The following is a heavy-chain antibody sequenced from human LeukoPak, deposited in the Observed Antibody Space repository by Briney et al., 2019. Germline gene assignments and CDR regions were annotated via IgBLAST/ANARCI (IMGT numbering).Heavy chain of an antibody. D-gene: IGHD6-13*01. V-gene: IGHV3-7*01. CDR1: GFTFSSYW. CDR3: ARDRSGIAAAGHYFDY. Sequence: PGGSLRLSCAASGFTFSSYWMSWVRQAPGKGLEWVANIKQDGSEKYYVDSVKGRFTLSRDNAKNSLYLQMNSLRAEDTAVYYCARDRSGIAAAGHYFDYWGQGTLVTVAS. CDR2: IKQDGSEK. J-gene: IGHJ4*02.